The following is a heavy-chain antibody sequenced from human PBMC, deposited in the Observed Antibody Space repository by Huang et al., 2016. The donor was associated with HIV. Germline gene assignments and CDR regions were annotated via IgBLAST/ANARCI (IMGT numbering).Heavy chain of an antibody. CDR3: ARGAPDLDSHLDH. V-gene: IGHV1-69*13. D-gene: IGHD3-3*01. CDR1: GGTFNNA. J-gene: IGHJ4*02. Sequence: QVQLVQSGAEVKKPGSSVKVSCKVSGGTFNNAISWVRKAPGHGLEWMGGILPIFGTPNYARKFQGRVTITADESTSIAYMELSSLRSEDTAVYYCARGAPDLDSHLDHWGQGTLVTVSS. CDR2: ILPIFGTP.